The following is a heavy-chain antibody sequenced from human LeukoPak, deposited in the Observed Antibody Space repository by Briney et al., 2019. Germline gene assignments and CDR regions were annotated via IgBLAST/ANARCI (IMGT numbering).Heavy chain of an antibody. J-gene: IGHJ4*02. Sequence: SVKVSCKASGYTFTSYDINWVRQAPGQGLEWMGRIIPIFGIANYAQKFQGRVTITADKSTSTAYMELSSLRSEDTAVYYCARDANYYDSSGYPIYFDYWGQGTLVTVSS. CDR2: IIPIFGIA. V-gene: IGHV1-69*04. CDR1: GYTFTSYD. CDR3: ARDANYYDSSGYPIYFDY. D-gene: IGHD3-22*01.